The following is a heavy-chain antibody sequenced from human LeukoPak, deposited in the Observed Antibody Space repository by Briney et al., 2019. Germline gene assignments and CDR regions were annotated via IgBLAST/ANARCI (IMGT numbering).Heavy chain of an antibody. J-gene: IGHJ4*02. CDR1: GGSISSYY. CDR3: ARQKGKDEYGDNPLDY. D-gene: IGHD4-17*01. CDR2: IYYSGST. Sequence: SETLSLTCTVSGGSISSYYWSWIRQPPGKGLEWIGYIYYSGSTNYNPSLKSRVTISVDTSKNQFSLKLSSVTAADTAVYYCARQKGKDEYGDNPLDYWGQGTLVTVSS. V-gene: IGHV4-59*08.